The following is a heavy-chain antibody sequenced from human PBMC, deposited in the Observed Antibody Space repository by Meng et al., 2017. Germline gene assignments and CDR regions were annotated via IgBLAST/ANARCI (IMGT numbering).Heavy chain of an antibody. CDR3: AKSDRALVNPSTIDY. V-gene: IGHV3-9*03. CDR1: GFSFDAYA. CDR2: ISWNSGSI. Sequence: SLKISCAASGFSFDAYAMHWVRQAPGKGLEWVSGISWNSGSIGYADSVKGRFTISRDNAKHSLYLQMNSLRDEHMALYYCAKSDRALVNPSTIDYWGQGTLVTVSS. J-gene: IGHJ4*02. D-gene: IGHD2-2*01.